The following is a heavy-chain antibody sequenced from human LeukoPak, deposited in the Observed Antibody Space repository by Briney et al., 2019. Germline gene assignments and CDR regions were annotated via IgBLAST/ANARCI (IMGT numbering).Heavy chain of an antibody. J-gene: IGHJ4*02. V-gene: IGHV1-8*01. Sequence: ASVKVSCKASGYTFTSYDINWVRQATGQGLEWMGWMNPNSGNTGYAQKFQGRVTMTRNTSISTAYMELSSLRSEDTAVYYCARGQTYRYSYGKYYFDYWGQGTLVTVSS. CDR2: MNPNSGNT. D-gene: IGHD5-18*01. CDR3: ARGQTYRYSYGKYYFDY. CDR1: GYTFTSYD.